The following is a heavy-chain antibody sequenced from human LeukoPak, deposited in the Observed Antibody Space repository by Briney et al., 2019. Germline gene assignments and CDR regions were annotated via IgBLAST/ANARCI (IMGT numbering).Heavy chain of an antibody. CDR3: AREAGSGTYYNV. Sequence: SQTLSLTCAISGDSVSSNSAGWSWLRQSPSRGLEWLGRTDYRSKWYNDYALSVKSRITIKPDTIKNQFSLQLNSVTPEDTAVYYCAREAGSGTYYNVWGQGTLVTVSS. J-gene: IGHJ4*02. CDR2: TDYRSKWYN. CDR1: GDSVSSNSAG. V-gene: IGHV6-1*01. D-gene: IGHD3-10*01.